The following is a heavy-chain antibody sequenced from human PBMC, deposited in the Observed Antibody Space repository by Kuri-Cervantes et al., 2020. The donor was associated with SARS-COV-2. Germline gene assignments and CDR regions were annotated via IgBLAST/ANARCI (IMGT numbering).Heavy chain of an antibody. V-gene: IGHV3-72*01. D-gene: IGHD3-22*01. J-gene: IGHJ6*02. CDR3: ARGNYYDSSGYFYYYGMDV. CDR2: TRNKANSYTT. CDR1: GFTFSDHY. Sequence: GGSLRLSCAASGFTFSDHYMDWVRQAPGKGLEWVGRTRNKANSYTTEYAASVKGRFTISRDDSKNSLYLQMNSLKTEDTAVYYYARGNYYDSSGYFYYYGMDVWGQGTTVTVSS.